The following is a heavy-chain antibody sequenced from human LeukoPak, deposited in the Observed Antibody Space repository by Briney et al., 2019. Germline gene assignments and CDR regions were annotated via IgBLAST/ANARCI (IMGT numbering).Heavy chain of an antibody. V-gene: IGHV1-24*01. Sequence: ASVKVSCTVSGYTLTELSMHWVRQAPGKGLEWLGGFDPEDGETIYAQKFQGRVTMTEDTSTDTAYMELSSLRSEDTAVYYCATDPAARHWFDPWGQGTLVTVSS. D-gene: IGHD6-6*01. CDR3: ATDPAARHWFDP. CDR1: GYTLTELS. J-gene: IGHJ5*02. CDR2: FDPEDGET.